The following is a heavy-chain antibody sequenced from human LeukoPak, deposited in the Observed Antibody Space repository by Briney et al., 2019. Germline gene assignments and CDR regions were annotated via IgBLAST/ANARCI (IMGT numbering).Heavy chain of an antibody. J-gene: IGHJ3*02. Sequence: GRSLRLSCAASGFTFSSYGMHWVRQAPGKGLEWVAVIWYDGSNTYYADSVKGRFTISRDNSKNTLYLQMNSPRAEDTAVYYCARVDSSGDAFDIWGQGTMVTVSS. CDR2: IWYDGSNT. V-gene: IGHV3-33*01. D-gene: IGHD3-22*01. CDR3: ARVDSSGDAFDI. CDR1: GFTFSSYG.